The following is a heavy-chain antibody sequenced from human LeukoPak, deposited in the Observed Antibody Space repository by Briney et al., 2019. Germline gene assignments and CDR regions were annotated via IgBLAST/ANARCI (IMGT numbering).Heavy chain of an antibody. Sequence: GGSLRLSCAAPGFTFSSYAMSWVRQAPGKGLEWVSAISGSGGSTYYADSVKGRFTISRDNSKNTLYLQMNSLRAEDTAVYYCAKREYSYGLYYFDYWGQGTLVTVSS. CDR1: GFTFSSYA. D-gene: IGHD5-18*01. CDR3: AKREYSYGLYYFDY. J-gene: IGHJ4*02. CDR2: ISGSGGST. V-gene: IGHV3-23*01.